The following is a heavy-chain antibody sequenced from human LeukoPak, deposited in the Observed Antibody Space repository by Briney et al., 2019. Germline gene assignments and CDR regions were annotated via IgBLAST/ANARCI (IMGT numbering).Heavy chain of an antibody. D-gene: IGHD3-10*01. J-gene: IGHJ4*02. CDR3: RSGQPAQGFDY. V-gene: IGHV4-39*01. Sequence: TTSETLSLTCTVSGGSISSSTYYWGWIRQPPGKGPEWIGSISYSGSTHYYPSLNSRVTISVDSSKNQFSLKLTSVTATDTAVYYCRSGQPAQGFDYWGQGILVTVSS. CDR1: GGSISSSTYY. CDR2: ISYSGST.